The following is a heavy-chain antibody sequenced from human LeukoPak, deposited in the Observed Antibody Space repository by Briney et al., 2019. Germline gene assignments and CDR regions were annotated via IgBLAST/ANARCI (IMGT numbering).Heavy chain of an antibody. J-gene: IGHJ4*02. Sequence: SETLSLTCAVYGGSFSGYYWSWIRQPPGKGLEWIEEINHSGSTNYNPSLKSRVTISVDTSKNQFSLKLSSVTAADTAVYYCARDLGIAAAGFDYWGQGTLVTVSS. V-gene: IGHV4-34*01. D-gene: IGHD6-13*01. CDR3: ARDLGIAAAGFDY. CDR1: GGSFSGYY. CDR2: INHSGST.